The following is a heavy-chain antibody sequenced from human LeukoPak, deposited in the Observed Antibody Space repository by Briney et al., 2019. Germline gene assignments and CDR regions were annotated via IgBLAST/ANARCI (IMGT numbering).Heavy chain of an antibody. CDR1: GFSFSNYA. D-gene: IGHD6-13*01. V-gene: IGHV3-23*01. J-gene: IGHJ4*02. Sequence: PGGSLRLSCAASGFSFSNYAMSWVRQAPGKGLEWVSAISGSGGSTYYADSVKGRFTISRDNSNNTLYLQMNSLRAEDTAVYYCAEGAGIAAAGIVFWGQGTLVTVSS. CDR3: AEGAGIAAAGIVF. CDR2: ISGSGGST.